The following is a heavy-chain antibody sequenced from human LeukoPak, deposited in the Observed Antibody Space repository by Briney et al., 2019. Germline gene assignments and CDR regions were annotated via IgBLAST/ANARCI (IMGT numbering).Heavy chain of an antibody. V-gene: IGHV4-38-2*02. Sequence: PSETLSLTCTVSGYSISSGYHWGWIRQPPGKGLEWIGEINHSGSTNYNPSLKSRVTISVDTSKNQFSLKLSSVTAADTAVYYCARHKVIAAAGTIGWFDPWGQGTLVTVSS. CDR3: ARHKVIAAAGTIGWFDP. CDR2: INHSGST. D-gene: IGHD6-13*01. CDR1: GYSISSGYH. J-gene: IGHJ5*02.